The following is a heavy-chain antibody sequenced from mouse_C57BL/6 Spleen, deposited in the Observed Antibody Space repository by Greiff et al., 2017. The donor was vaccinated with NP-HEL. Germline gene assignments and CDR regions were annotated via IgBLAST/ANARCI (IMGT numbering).Heavy chain of an antibody. Sequence: EVKLVESGGGLVKPGGSLKLSCAASGFTFSSYAMSWVRQTPEKRLEWVATISDGGSYTYYPDNVKGRFTISRDNAKNNLYLQMSHLKSEDTAMYYCARDRGYYGNYFDYWGQSTTLTVSS. CDR1: GFTFSSYA. D-gene: IGHD2-1*01. CDR2: ISDGGSYT. CDR3: ARDRGYYGNYFDY. V-gene: IGHV5-4*01. J-gene: IGHJ2*01.